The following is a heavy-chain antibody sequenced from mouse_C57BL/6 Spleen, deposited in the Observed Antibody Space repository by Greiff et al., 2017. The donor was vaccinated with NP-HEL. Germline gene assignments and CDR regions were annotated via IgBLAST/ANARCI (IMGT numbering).Heavy chain of an antibody. CDR2: IYPSDSET. CDR1: GYTFTSYW. D-gene: IGHD2-2*01. Sequence: QVQLQQPGAELVRPGSSVKLSCTASGYTFTSYWMDWVKQSPGQGLEWIGNIYPSDSETHYKQKFKDKVTLTVDKSSSTAYMQISSLTSEDSEVKYCARRENGCLYYYAMDYWGQGTSVTVSS. J-gene: IGHJ4*01. V-gene: IGHV1-61*01. CDR3: ARRENGCLYYYAMDY.